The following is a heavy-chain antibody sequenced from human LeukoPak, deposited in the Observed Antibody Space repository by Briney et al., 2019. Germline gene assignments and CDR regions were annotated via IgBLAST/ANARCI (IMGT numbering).Heavy chain of an antibody. CDR3: ARAFAGIAVAGLDYYYGMDV. J-gene: IGHJ6*02. V-gene: IGHV1-69*04. CDR1: GGTFSSYA. D-gene: IGHD6-19*01. Sequence: RASVKVSCKASGGTFSSYAISWVRQAPGQGLEWMGRIIPILGIANYAQKFQGRVTITADNSTSTAYMELSSLRSEDTAVYYCARAFAGIAVAGLDYYYGMDVWGQGTTVTVSS. CDR2: IIPILGIA.